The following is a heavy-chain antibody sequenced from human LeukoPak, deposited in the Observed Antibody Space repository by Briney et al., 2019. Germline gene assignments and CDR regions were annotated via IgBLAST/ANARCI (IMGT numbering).Heavy chain of an antibody. CDR1: GYTFTDYY. Sequence: GASVKVSCKASGYTFTDYYMHWVRQAPGQGLEWMGWISPNSGGTNYAQKFQGRVTMTRDMSISTAYMELSRLRSDDTAVYYCARGASYYYGSCEYWGQGTLVTVSS. CDR3: ARGASYYYGSCEY. CDR2: ISPNSGGT. D-gene: IGHD3-22*01. J-gene: IGHJ4*02. V-gene: IGHV1-2*02.